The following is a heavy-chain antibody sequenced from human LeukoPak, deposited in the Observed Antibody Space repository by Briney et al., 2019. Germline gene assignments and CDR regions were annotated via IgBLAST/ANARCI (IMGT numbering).Heavy chain of an antibody. V-gene: IGHV1-69*13. CDR2: IIPIFCTA. CDR3: AREGAHIQAIDY. Sequence: ASVKVSCKASGGTFSSYAISWVRQDPGQGLEWMGGIIPIFCTANYAQKFQGRVTITADESTSTAYMELSSLRSEDTAVYYCAREGAHIQAIDYWGQGTLVTVSS. CDR1: GGTFSSYA. D-gene: IGHD2-21*01. J-gene: IGHJ4*02.